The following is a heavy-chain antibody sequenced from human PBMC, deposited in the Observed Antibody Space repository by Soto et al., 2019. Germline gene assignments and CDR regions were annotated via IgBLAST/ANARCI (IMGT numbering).Heavy chain of an antibody. J-gene: IGHJ6*02. Sequence: GGSLRLSCVASGFSSRTHTLVWVRQAPGKGLEWVSYISTGGTYLEYAHSVKGRFTISRDDAADSVFLQMNSLKGDDTAAYYCVKGGEDITSPYGMDVWGQGTTVTVSS. CDR1: GFSSRTHT. D-gene: IGHD2-2*01. CDR3: VKGGEDITSPYGMDV. CDR2: ISTGGTYL. V-gene: IGHV3-21*06.